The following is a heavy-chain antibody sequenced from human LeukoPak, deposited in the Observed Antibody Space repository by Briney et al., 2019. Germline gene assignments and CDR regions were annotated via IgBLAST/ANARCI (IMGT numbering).Heavy chain of an antibody. CDR1: GGSISSYY. D-gene: IGHD1-26*01. J-gene: IGHJ4*02. Sequence: KPSETLSLTCTVSGGSISSYYWSWIRQPPGKGLEWIGYIYYSGSTNYNPSLKSRVTMSVDTSKNQFSLKLSSVTAADTAVYYCAKSGGYGLIDYWGQGTRVTVSS. CDR2: IYYSGST. CDR3: AKSGGYGLIDY. V-gene: IGHV4-59*12.